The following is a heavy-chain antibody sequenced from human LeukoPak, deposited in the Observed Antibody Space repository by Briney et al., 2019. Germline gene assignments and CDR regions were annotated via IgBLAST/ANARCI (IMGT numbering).Heavy chain of an antibody. Sequence: GESLKISCKGSGYTFSSYWTGWVRQMPGKGLEWMGIIYPGDSDTRYSPSLQGQVTISVDTSIGTAYLQWSSLKASDTAIYYCARQNDFRLDYWGQGTLVTVSS. J-gene: IGHJ4*02. D-gene: IGHD3-3*01. CDR1: GYTFSSYW. CDR2: IYPGDSDT. CDR3: ARQNDFRLDY. V-gene: IGHV5-51*01.